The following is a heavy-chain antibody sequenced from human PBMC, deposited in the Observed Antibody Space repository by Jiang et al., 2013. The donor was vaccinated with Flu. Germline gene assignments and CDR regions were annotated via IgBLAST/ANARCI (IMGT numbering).Heavy chain of an antibody. J-gene: IGHJ6*03. CDR1: GGTFGTNA. V-gene: IGHV1-69*01. D-gene: IGHD5-18*01. CDR3: ARGRGYSRATRINYYYYMDV. Sequence: SGAEVKKPGSSVKVSCKASGGTFGTNAISWVRQAPGQGLEWMGGIIPMSGTVNYAQNFQGRVTITADESTNTAYMELSSLRSDDTAVYYCARGRGYSRATRINYYYYMDVWGKGTTVTVSS. CDR2: IIPMSGTV.